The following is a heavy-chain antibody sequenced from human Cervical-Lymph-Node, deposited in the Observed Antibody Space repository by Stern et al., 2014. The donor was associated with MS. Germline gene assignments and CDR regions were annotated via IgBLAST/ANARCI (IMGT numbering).Heavy chain of an antibody. Sequence: VQLVQSGAEVKKPGSSVKVSRKASGGTFSSYAISWVRQAPGQGLEWMGGIIPIFGTANYAQKVQGRVTITADESTSTAYMELSSLRSEDTAVYYCARTSGSSGYYYYYGMDVWGQGTTVTVSS. CDR1: GGTFSSYA. V-gene: IGHV1-69*01. CDR2: IIPIFGTA. D-gene: IGHD6-19*01. CDR3: ARTSGSSGYYYYYGMDV. J-gene: IGHJ6*02.